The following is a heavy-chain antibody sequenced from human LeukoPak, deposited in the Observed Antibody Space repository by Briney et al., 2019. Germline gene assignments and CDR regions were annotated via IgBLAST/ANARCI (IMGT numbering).Heavy chain of an antibody. CDR2: INPDSGGT. V-gene: IGHV1-2*02. CDR1: GYSFTGYY. J-gene: IGHJ3*02. D-gene: IGHD2-2*02. CDR3: AREDIVVVPAAINAFDI. Sequence: ASVKVSCKASGYSFTGYYMHWVRQAPGQGLEWMGWINPDSGGTNYAQKFQGRVTMTRDTSITTAYMELSRLTSDDTAVYYCAREDIVVVPAAINAFDIWGQGTMVTVSS.